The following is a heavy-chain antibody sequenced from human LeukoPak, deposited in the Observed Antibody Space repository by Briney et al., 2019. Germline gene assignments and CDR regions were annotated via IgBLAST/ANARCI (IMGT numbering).Heavy chain of an antibody. Sequence: GGSLRLSCAASEFTFSTYWMRWVRQAPGKGLEWVANIKQDGSEKYYVDSVKGRFTISRDNAKNSLYLQMDSLRAEDTAMYYCARDRNTDFWSGYYTNYFDYWGQGTLVTVSS. J-gene: IGHJ4*02. V-gene: IGHV3-7*01. CDR3: ARDRNTDFWSGYYTNYFDY. CDR2: IKQDGSEK. D-gene: IGHD3-3*01. CDR1: EFTFSTYW.